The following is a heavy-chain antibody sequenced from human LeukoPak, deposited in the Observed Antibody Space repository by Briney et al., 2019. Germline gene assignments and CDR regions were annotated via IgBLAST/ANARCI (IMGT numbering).Heavy chain of an antibody. CDR3: ARDRSGPFDS. V-gene: IGHV1-18*01. CDR2: ISVYNGNT. Sequence: ASVKVSCKASGYPFYAYGISWVRQAPGQGLEWMGWISVYNGNTNYAQKLQGRLTLTTDTSTSSAYMELRSLRSDDTAMYYCARDRSGPFDSWGQGTLVTVSS. CDR1: GYPFYAYG. D-gene: IGHD3-10*01. J-gene: IGHJ4*02.